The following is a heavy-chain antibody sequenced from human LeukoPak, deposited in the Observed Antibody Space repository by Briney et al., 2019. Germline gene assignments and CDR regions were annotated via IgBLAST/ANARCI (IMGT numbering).Heavy chain of an antibody. CDR3: AREGERGGWYVGY. CDR1: GFTFSSYA. D-gene: IGHD6-19*01. CDR2: ISYDGSNK. Sequence: GGSLRLSCAASGFTFSSYAMHWVRQAPGKGLEWVAVISYDGSNKYYADSVKGRFTISRGNSKNTLYLQMNSLRAEDTAVYYCAREGERGGWYVGYWGQGTLVTVSS. V-gene: IGHV3-30-3*01. J-gene: IGHJ4*02.